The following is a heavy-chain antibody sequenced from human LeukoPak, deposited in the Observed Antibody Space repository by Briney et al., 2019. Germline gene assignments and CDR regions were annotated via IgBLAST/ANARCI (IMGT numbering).Heavy chain of an antibody. J-gene: IGHJ3*01. CDR3: AAREGIGIHGLPV. D-gene: IGHD1-14*01. CDR1: GGSISSYY. CDR2: IYYSGST. Sequence: SETLSLTCTVSGGSISSYYWSWIRQPPGKGLEWIGYIYYSGSTNYNPSLKSRVTISVDTSKNQFSLKLSSVTAADTAVYYCAAREGIGIHGLPVWGQGTMVTVSS. V-gene: IGHV4-59*12.